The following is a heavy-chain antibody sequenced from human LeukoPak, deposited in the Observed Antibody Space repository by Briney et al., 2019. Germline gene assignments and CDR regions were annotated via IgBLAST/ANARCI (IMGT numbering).Heavy chain of an antibody. CDR1: GLTFSSYW. CDR2: IKQDGTEK. V-gene: IGHV3-7*04. J-gene: IGHJ4*02. D-gene: IGHD1-26*01. CDR3: ARGVGATHFDY. Sequence: PGGSLRLSCAASGLTFSSYWMSWVRQATGKGLEWVAIIKQDGTEKYYVDSVKGRFTISRDNAKNSPYLQMNSLRAEDTAVYYCARGVGATHFDYWGQGTLVTVSS.